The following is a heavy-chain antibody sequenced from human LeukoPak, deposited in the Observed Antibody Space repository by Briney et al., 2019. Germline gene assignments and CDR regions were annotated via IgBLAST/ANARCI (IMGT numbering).Heavy chain of an antibody. D-gene: IGHD3-22*01. V-gene: IGHV1-69*05. J-gene: IGHJ4*02. CDR1: GGTFSSYG. Sequence: ASVEVSCKASGGTFSSYGISWVRQAPGQGLEWMGEIIPIFGTANYAQKFQGRVTITTDESTSTAYMELSSLRSGDTAVYYCARDKYYDSSGSTHYFDYWGQGTLVTVSS. CDR3: ARDKYYDSSGSTHYFDY. CDR2: IIPIFGTA.